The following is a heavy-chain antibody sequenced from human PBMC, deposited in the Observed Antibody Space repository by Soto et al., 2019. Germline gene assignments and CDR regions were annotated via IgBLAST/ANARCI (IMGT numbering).Heavy chain of an antibody. Sequence: PGGSLRLSCEASGFNFGAYAMSWVRQAPGKGLEWVSGISGSSSGTYYTDSVKGRFTISRDNSKNTVYLQMNSLRGEDTAVYYRAKDRSENFWVYYYAMDVWGQGTALTVSS. D-gene: IGHD6-19*01. CDR2: ISGSSSGT. CDR1: GFNFGAYA. J-gene: IGHJ6*02. CDR3: AKDRSENFWVYYYAMDV. V-gene: IGHV3-23*01.